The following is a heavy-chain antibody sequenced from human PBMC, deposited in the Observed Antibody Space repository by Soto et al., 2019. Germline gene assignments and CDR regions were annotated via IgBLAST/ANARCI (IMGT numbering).Heavy chain of an antibody. J-gene: IGHJ4*02. V-gene: IGHV3-23*01. D-gene: IGHD3-10*01. CDR1: GFTFSSCA. CDR2: LSAGAGTT. CDR3: AKAARSGALGGYVDY. Sequence: EVQLLESGGAVVQPGGSLRLSCAASGFTFSSCAMSWVRQAPGKGLEWVSGLSAGAGTTNYADSVKGRFTISRDNSNNTLYLQMNSLRAEDTAVYYCAKAARSGALGGYVDYWGQGTLVTVSS.